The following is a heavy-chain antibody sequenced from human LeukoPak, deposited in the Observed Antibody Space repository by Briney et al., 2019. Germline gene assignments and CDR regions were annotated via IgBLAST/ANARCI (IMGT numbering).Heavy chain of an antibody. J-gene: IGHJ5*02. V-gene: IGHV1-2*02. Sequence: ASVKVSCKASGYTFTGYYLHWVRQAPGQGLEWMGWIYPKTGGTSYAQKFQGRVTMTRDTSISTAYMELIGLRSDDTAVYYCAGPWDQVGFDPWGQGTLVTVSS. CDR3: AGPWDQVGFDP. CDR1: GYTFTGYY. D-gene: IGHD1-26*01. CDR2: IYPKTGGT.